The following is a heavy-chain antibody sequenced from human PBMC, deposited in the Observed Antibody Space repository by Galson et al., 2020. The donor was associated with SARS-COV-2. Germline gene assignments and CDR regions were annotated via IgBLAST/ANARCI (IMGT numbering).Heavy chain of an antibody. V-gene: IGHV1-3*01. Sequence: ASVKVSCKASGYTFTSYAMHWVRQAPGQRLEWMGWINAGNGNTKYSQKFQGRVTITRDTSASTAYMELSSLRSEDTAVYYCARDKVKEATDIFDPWGQGTLVTVSS. CDR1: GYTFTSYA. CDR3: ARDKVKEATDIFDP. J-gene: IGHJ5*02. D-gene: IGHD1-26*01. CDR2: INAGNGNT.